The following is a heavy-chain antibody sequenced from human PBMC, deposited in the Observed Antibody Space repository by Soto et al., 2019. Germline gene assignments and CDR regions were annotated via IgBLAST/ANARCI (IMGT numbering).Heavy chain of an antibody. V-gene: IGHV1-69*02. CDR3: ASLPWFGESIHWFDP. CDR2: IIPILGIA. J-gene: IGHJ5*02. D-gene: IGHD3-10*01. Sequence: QVQLVQSGAEVKKPGSSVKVSCKASGGTFSSYTISWVRQAPGQGLEWMGRIIPILGIANYAQKFQGRVTITADKSTSTAYMELSSLRSEDTAVYYCASLPWFGESIHWFDPWGQGTLVTVSS. CDR1: GGTFSSYT.